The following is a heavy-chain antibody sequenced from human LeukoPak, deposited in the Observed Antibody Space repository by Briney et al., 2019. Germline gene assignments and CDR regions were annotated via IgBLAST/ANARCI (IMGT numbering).Heavy chain of an antibody. CDR3: ARDPEYSSSSGDY. V-gene: IGHV3-23*01. CDR2: ISGSGGST. D-gene: IGHD6-6*01. CDR1: GFTFSSYA. J-gene: IGHJ4*02. Sequence: GGSLRLSCAASGFTFSSYAMSWVRQAPGKGLEWVSAISGSGGSTYYADTVKGRVTISRDNSKNTLYLQMNSLRAEDTAVYYCARDPEYSSSSGDYWGQGTLVTVSS.